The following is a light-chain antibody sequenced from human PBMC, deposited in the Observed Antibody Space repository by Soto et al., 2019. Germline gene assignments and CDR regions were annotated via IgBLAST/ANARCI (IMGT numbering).Light chain of an antibody. CDR3: QQYTSLPFT. CDR1: QSVTSNY. CDR2: GAS. V-gene: IGKV3-20*01. J-gene: IGKJ3*01. Sequence: EIVLTQSPGTLSLSPGERATLSRRASQSVTSNYLAWFQQKPGQAPRVLIYGASSRATGVPDRFSGSGSGTDFTLTISRLEPEDFAVYYCQQYTSLPFTFGPGTKVDIK.